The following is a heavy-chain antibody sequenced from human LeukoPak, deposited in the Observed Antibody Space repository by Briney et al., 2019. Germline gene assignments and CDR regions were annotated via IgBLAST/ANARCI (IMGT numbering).Heavy chain of an antibody. V-gene: IGHV3-9*01. CDR2: ISWNSGSI. CDR1: GFTFDDYA. Sequence: GGSLRLSCAASGFTFDDYAMHWVRHAPGKGLEWVSGISWNSGSIGYADSVKGRFTISRDNAKNSLYLQMNSLRAEDTALYYCAKAWYGSGTKGYFDYWGQGTLVTVSS. J-gene: IGHJ4*02. D-gene: IGHD3-10*01. CDR3: AKAWYGSGTKGYFDY.